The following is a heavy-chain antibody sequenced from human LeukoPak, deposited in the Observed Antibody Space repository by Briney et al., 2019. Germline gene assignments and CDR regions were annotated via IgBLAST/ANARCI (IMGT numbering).Heavy chain of an antibody. J-gene: IGHJ4*02. D-gene: IGHD5-24*01. CDR3: AKLLDGYNYYFDY. Sequence: GGSLKLSCAASGFTFSSYAMSWVRQAPGKGLEWVSAISGSGGSTYYADSVKGRFTISRDNSKNTLYLQMNSLRAEDTAVYYCAKLLDGYNYYFDYWGQGTLVTVSS. CDR1: GFTFSSYA. CDR2: ISGSGGST. V-gene: IGHV3-23*01.